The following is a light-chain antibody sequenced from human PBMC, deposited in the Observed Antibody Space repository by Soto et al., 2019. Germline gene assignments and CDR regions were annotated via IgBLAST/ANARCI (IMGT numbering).Light chain of an antibody. CDR2: GDY. CDR1: SSNIGAHV. J-gene: IGLJ1*01. V-gene: IGLV1-40*01. Sequence: QSVLTQPPSVSGAPGQRVTISCTGSSSNIGAHVVHWYQHLPGTAPKLLIFGDYNRPSGVPDRISGSRSGTSASLAITGLQAEDEADYYCQSYDRGLSGFVFGTGTKLTVL. CDR3: QSYDRGLSGFV.